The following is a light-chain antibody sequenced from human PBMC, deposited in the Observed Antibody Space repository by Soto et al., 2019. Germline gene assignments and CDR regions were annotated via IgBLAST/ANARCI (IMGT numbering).Light chain of an antibody. CDR3: QQYYSTPLT. CDR1: QSVSSN. V-gene: IGKV3-15*01. Sequence: EVVMTQSPATLSVSPGESATLSCWASQSVSSNLAWYHQKPGQAPRLLISGASTRATGIPARFSGSGSGTEFTLTISSLQSEDFAVYYCQQYYSTPLTFGGGTKVEIK. CDR2: GAS. J-gene: IGKJ4*01.